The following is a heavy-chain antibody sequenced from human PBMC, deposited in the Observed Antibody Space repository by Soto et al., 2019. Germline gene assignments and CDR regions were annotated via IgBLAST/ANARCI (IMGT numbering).Heavy chain of an antibody. J-gene: IGHJ2*01. CDR3: VLQNWNNFNLYFDL. CDR1: GFSLSTSGVG. CDR2: IYWDDDK. V-gene: IGHV2-5*02. Sequence: QITVKESGPKLVKPSQTLTLTCAFSGFSLSTSGVGVGWVRQPPGKGPEWLALIYWDDDKRYRPSLKSKHSITMDASKDHVDSTLTNMDPVDTATYYFVLQNWNNFNLYFDLWGLGTLVTVSS. D-gene: IGHD1-1*01.